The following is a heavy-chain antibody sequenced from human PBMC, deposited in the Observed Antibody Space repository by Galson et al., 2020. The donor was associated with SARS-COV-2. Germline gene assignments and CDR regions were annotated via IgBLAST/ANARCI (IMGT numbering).Heavy chain of an antibody. CDR3: ARGRAAAGTYFDY. Sequence: GGSLRLSCAASRFTFSSYAMSWVRQAPGKGLEWVSGISDSGNSTYYADSVKGRFTISRDNSKNTLYLQMNSLRAEDTAVYYCARGRAAAGTYFDYWGQGTLVTVSS. CDR2: ISDSGNST. D-gene: IGHD6-13*01. CDR1: RFTFSSYA. J-gene: IGHJ4*02. V-gene: IGHV3-23*01.